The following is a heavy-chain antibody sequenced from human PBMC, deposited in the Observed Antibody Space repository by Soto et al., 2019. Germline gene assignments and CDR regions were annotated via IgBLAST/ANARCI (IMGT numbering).Heavy chain of an antibody. D-gene: IGHD2-8*01. CDR1: GFSLSTSGVG. J-gene: IGHJ5*02. CDR2: IYWSDDK. Sequence: SGPTLVNPTQTLTLTCTFSGFSLSTSGVGVGWIRQPPGKALEWLALIYWSDDKRYSPSLKSRLTITKDTSKNQVVLTMTNMDPVDTAIFYCAHLNIVLQLRNWFDPWGKETLVTVSS. V-gene: IGHV2-5*01. CDR3: AHLNIVLQLRNWFDP.